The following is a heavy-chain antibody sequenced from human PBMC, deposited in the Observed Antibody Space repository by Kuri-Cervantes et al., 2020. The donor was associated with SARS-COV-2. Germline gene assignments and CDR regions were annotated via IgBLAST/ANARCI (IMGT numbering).Heavy chain of an antibody. CDR3: AREGSNDHHDYYDYYMDV. CDR1: GFTFSSYS. CDR2: ISSTSSYI. J-gene: IGHJ6*03. Sequence: GESLKISCAASGFTFSSYSMNWVRQAPGKGLEWVSPISSTSSYIYYADSVKGRFTISRDNAKNSLYLQMNSLRAEDTAVYYCAREGSNDHHDYYDYYMDVWGKGTTVTVSS. D-gene: IGHD1-14*01. V-gene: IGHV3-21*01.